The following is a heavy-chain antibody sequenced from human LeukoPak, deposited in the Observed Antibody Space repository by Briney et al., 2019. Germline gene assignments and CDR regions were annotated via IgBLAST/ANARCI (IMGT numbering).Heavy chain of an antibody. CDR1: GYTFTSYG. Sequence: ASVKVSCKASGYTFTSYGISWVRQAPGQGLEWMGWIGAYNGNTNYAQKLQGRVTMTTDTSTSTAYMELRSLRSEDTAVYYCARDSSEFRSLIPHWGQGTLVTVSS. J-gene: IGHJ1*01. D-gene: IGHD2-21*01. V-gene: IGHV1-18*01. CDR3: ARDSSEFRSLIPH. CDR2: IGAYNGNT.